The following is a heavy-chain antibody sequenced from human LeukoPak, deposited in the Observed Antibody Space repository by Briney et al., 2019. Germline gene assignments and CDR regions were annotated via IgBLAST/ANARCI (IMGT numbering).Heavy chain of an antibody. Sequence: PSETLSLTCTVSGGSISSYYWSWIRQPPGKGLEWIGYIYYSGSTNYNPSLKSRVTISVDTSKNQFSLKLSSVTAADTAVYYCARGGYDSRLFDIWGQGTMVTVSS. CDR1: GGSISSYY. D-gene: IGHD3-22*01. CDR3: ARGGYDSRLFDI. CDR2: IYYSGST. J-gene: IGHJ3*02. V-gene: IGHV4-59*01.